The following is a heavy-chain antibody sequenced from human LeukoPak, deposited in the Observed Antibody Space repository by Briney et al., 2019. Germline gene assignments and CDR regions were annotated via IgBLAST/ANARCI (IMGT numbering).Heavy chain of an antibody. V-gene: IGHV3-30-3*01. Sequence: GGSLRLSCAASGFTFSSFPMNWVRQAPGKGLEWVAAISYDGSNKYYAGSVQGRFTISRDNSKSTLFLQMNSLRPEDTAVYDCTSQDPGTTYFDYWGQGTLVTVSS. J-gene: IGHJ4*02. D-gene: IGHD1-1*01. CDR1: GFTFSSFP. CDR2: ISYDGSNK. CDR3: TSQDPGTTYFDY.